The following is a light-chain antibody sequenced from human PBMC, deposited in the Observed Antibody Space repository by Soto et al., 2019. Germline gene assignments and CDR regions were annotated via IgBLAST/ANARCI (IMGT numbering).Light chain of an antibody. CDR2: GNT. V-gene: IGLV1-40*01. J-gene: IGLJ3*02. CDR3: QSYDSSLTGWGV. CDR1: SSNIGAGYD. Sequence: QAVVTQPPSVSGAPGQRVTIYCTGSSSNIGAGYDVHWYQHLPGTAPKLLIYGNTNRPSGVPDRFSGSKSGTSASLAITGLQAEDEADYYCQSYDSSLTGWGVFGGGTKLTVL.